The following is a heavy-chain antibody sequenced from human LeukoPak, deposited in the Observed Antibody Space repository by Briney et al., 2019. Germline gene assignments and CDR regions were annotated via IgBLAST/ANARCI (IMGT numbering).Heavy chain of an antibody. J-gene: IGHJ4*02. Sequence: GGSLRLSCAASGFTFGSYSMNWVRQAPGKGLEWVSSISSSTTYIYYAYSVKGRFSISRDDAKNSLYLQMYSLRVDDTAVYFCARFQLYHGDFDSWGQGTLVTVSS. D-gene: IGHD1-1*01. CDR2: ISSSTTYI. V-gene: IGHV3-21*01. CDR3: ARFQLYHGDFDS. CDR1: GFTFGSYS.